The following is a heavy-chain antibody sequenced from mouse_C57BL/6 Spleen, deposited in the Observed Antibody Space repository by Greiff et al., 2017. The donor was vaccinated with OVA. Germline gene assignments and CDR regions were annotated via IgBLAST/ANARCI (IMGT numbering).Heavy chain of an antibody. D-gene: IGHD1-1*01. Sequence: QVQLQQSGPGLVQPSQSLSITCTVSGFSLTSYGVHWVRQSPGKGLEWLGVIWSGGGTDYNAAFISRLSISTDNSKSQVFFKMNSLQADDTATYDCARNPPYYDGSSSRAMDYWGQGTSVTVSS. CDR1: GFSLTSYG. CDR2: IWSGGGT. CDR3: ARNPPYYDGSSSRAMDY. V-gene: IGHV2-2*01. J-gene: IGHJ4*01.